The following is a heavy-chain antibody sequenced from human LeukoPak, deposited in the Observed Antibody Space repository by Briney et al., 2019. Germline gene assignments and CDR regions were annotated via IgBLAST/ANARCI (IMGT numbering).Heavy chain of an antibody. CDR3: AAEHEKVDYRSTWFDP. D-gene: IGHD4/OR15-4a*01. Sequence: ASVEVSCKVSGSTLTELSMHWVRQAPGKGLEWMGGFDPEDGETFYAQDFQGRVIMTEDTSTDTAYMELSSLRSEDTAVYYCAAEHEKVDYRSTWFDPWGQGTLVTVSS. CDR1: GSTLTELS. CDR2: FDPEDGET. J-gene: IGHJ5*02. V-gene: IGHV1-24*01.